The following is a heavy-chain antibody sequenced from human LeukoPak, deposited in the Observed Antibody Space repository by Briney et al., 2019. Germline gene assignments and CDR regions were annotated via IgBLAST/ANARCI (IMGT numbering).Heavy chain of an antibody. CDR2: ISYDGSNK. V-gene: IGHV3-30-3*01. J-gene: IGHJ3*02. D-gene: IGHD3-22*01. CDR1: GFTFSSYA. CDR3: ARDLNYYDSSGIGFDI. Sequence: PGGSLRLSCAASGFTFSSYAMHWVRQAPGKGPEWVAVISYDGSNKYYADSVKGRFTISRDNSKNTLYLQMNSLRAEDTAVYYCARDLNYYDSSGIGFDIWGQGTMVTVAS.